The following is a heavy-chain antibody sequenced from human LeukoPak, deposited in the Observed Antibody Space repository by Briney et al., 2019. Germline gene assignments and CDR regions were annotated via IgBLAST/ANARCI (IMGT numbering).Heavy chain of an antibody. CDR3: ARTPYGDYAFDI. CDR1: GFTFSSYA. D-gene: IGHD4-17*01. CDR2: ISSSSSYI. V-gene: IGHV3-21*01. J-gene: IGHJ3*02. Sequence: GGSLRLSCAASGFTFSSYAMHWVRQAPGKGLEWVSSISSSSSYIYYADSVKGRFTISRDNAKNSLYLQMNSLRAEDTAVYYCARTPYGDYAFDIWGQGTMVTVSS.